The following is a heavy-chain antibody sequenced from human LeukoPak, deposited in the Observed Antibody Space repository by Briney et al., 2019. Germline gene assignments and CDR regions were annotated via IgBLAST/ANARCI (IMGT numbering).Heavy chain of an antibody. V-gene: IGHV3-48*01. D-gene: IGHD2-2*01. Sequence: RGSLRLXCAASGFTFSTYNTNWVRQAPGKGLEWVSYISSSSSTMYYADSVKGRFTISRDNAESSLYLQMNSLRAEDTAVYYCARSGGVVVPAEGPQGHYYYSYYMDVWGKGTTVTVSS. CDR2: ISSSSSTM. CDR1: GFTFSTYN. CDR3: ARSGGVVVPAEGPQGHYYYSYYMDV. J-gene: IGHJ6*03.